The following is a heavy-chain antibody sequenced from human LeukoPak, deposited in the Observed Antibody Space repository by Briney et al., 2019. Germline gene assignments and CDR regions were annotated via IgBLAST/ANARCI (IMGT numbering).Heavy chain of an antibody. Sequence: PSETLSLTCTVSGGSISSYYWSWIRQPPGKGLEWIGYIYTSGSTNYNPSLKSRVTISVDTSKNQFSLKLSSVTAADTAVYYCARLEVLRFPGRVSWFDPWGQGTLVTVSS. CDR1: GGSISSYY. J-gene: IGHJ5*02. CDR3: ARLEVLRFPGRVSWFDP. V-gene: IGHV4-4*09. CDR2: IYTSGST. D-gene: IGHD3-3*01.